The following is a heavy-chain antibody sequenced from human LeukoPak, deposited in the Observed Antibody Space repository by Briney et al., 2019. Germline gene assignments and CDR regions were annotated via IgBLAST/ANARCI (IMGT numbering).Heavy chain of an antibody. CDR3: AKDRSIGTYYTFDH. J-gene: IGHJ4*02. V-gene: IGHV3-23*01. CDR1: GFTFSDYA. Sequence: GGSLRLSCAASGFTFSDYAMTWVRQAPGKGLEWVATISGSGVMTYYADSVKGRFTVSGDHSKNTLYLQVSSLTAADTAVYYCAKDRSIGTYYTFDHWGQGTLVIVSS. D-gene: IGHD1-26*01. CDR2: ISGSGVMT.